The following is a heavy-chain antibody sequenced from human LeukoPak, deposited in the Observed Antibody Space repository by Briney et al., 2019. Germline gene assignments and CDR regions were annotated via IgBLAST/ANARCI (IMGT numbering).Heavy chain of an antibody. CDR1: GGSTSSSSYH. V-gene: IGHV4-39*01. Sequence: SETLSLTCTVSGGSTSSSSYHWGWIRQPPGKGLEWIGSIHYSGSTYHNPSLKSRVTISVDTSKNQFSLKLSSVTAADTAVYYCASRGYYDILTGYYTPGYWGQGTLVTVSS. CDR2: IHYSGST. CDR3: ASRGYYDILTGYYTPGY. J-gene: IGHJ4*02. D-gene: IGHD3-9*01.